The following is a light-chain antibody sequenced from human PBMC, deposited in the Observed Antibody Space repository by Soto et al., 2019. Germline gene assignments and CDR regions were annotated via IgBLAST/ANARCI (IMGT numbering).Light chain of an antibody. CDR3: AAWDDNLSALV. J-gene: IGLJ2*01. CDR1: SSNIGTNF. CDR2: RNN. Sequence: QSVLTQPPSASGTPGQRVTISCSGGSSNIGTNFVSWYQLLPGTAPKLLIFRNNQRPSGVPDRFSGSRSGTSAPLAISGLRSEDEADYFCAAWDDNLSALVFGGGTKVTDL. V-gene: IGLV1-47*01.